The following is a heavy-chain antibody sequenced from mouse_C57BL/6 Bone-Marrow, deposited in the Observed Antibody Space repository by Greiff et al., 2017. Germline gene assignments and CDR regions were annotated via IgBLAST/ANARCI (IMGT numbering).Heavy chain of an antibody. CDR2: INPNNGGT. J-gene: IGHJ1*03. CDR3: ARGGVVADWYFDV. D-gene: IGHD1-1*01. Sequence: EVQLQQSGPELVKPGASVKIPCKASGYTFTDYNMDWVKQSHGKSLEWIGDINPNNGGTFYNQKFKGKATLTVDKSSSTAYMELRSLTSEDTAVYYCARGGVVADWYFDVWGTGTTVTVSS. CDR1: GYTFTDYN. V-gene: IGHV1-18*01.